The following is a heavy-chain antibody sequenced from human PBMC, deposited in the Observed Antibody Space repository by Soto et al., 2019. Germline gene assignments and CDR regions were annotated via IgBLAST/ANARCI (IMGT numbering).Heavy chain of an antibody. V-gene: IGHV3-23*01. CDR1: GFTFSSYG. J-gene: IGHJ4*02. Sequence: EVQLLESGGGLVQPGGSRRLSCAASGFTFSSYGMSWVRQAPGKGLEWVSGISGSATSTYYADSVNGRFTISRDNSRNTLYLQMNPLGAEDTAIYYCAGYYCYDYFDYWGQGTLVTGSS. D-gene: IGHD2-2*01. CDR2: ISGSATST. CDR3: AGYYCYDYFDY.